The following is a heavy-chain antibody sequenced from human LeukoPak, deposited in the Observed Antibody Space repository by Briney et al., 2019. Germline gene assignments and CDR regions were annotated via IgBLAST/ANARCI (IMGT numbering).Heavy chain of an antibody. V-gene: IGHV1-69*13. CDR2: IIPIFGTA. CDR1: GGTFSSYA. CDR3: ARSLDSSGYSEPFDY. Sequence: SVKVSCKASGGTFSSYAISWVRQAPGQGLEWMGGIIPIFGTANYAQKFQGRVTVTADESTSTAYMELSSLRSEDTAVYYCARSLDSSGYSEPFDYWGQGTLVTVSS. D-gene: IGHD3-22*01. J-gene: IGHJ4*02.